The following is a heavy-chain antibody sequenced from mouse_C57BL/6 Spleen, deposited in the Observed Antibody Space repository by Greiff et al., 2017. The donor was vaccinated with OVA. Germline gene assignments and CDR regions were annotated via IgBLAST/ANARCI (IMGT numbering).Heavy chain of an antibody. Sequence: LVESGPELVKPGASVKISCKASGYAFSSSWMNWVKQRPGKGLVWIGRIYPGDGDTNYNGKFKGKATLTADTSSSTAYMQLSSLTSEDSAVYFCARGAVERGFDYWGQGTTLTVSS. D-gene: IGHD1-1*01. V-gene: IGHV1-82*01. J-gene: IGHJ2*01. CDR1: GYAFSSSW. CDR2: IYPGDGDT. CDR3: ARGAVERGFDY.